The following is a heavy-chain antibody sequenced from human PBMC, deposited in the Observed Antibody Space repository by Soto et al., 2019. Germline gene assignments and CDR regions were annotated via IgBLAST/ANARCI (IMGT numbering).Heavy chain of an antibody. CDR3: AHRPVYSYGYTGGYYFDY. CDR2: IYWDDDK. V-gene: IGHV2-5*02. J-gene: IGHJ4*02. CDR1: GFSLITSGVG. Sequence: SGPTLVNPTQTLTLTCTFSGFSLITSGVGVGCIRQPPGNSLEWLALIYWDDDKRYSPSLKSRLTITKDTSKNQVVLTMTNMDPVDTATYYCAHRPVYSYGYTGGYYFDYWGQGTLVTVSS. D-gene: IGHD5-18*01.